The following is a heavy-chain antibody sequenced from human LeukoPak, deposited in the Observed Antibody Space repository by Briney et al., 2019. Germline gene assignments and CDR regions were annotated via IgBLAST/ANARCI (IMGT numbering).Heavy chain of an antibody. V-gene: IGHV4-34*01. CDR3: ARTAGDSYNNYFDY. D-gene: IGHD5-24*01. CDR1: GGSFSGYY. J-gene: IGHJ4*02. Sequence: PSETLSLTCDVYGGSFSGYYWSWIRQPPGKGLEWIGEINHSGSTNYNPSLKSRVTISVDTSKNQFSLKLSSVTATDTAVYYCARTAGDSYNNYFDYWGQGTLVTVSS. CDR2: INHSGST.